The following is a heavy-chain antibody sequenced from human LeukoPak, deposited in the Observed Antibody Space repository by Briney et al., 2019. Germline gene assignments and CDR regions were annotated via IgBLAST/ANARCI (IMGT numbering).Heavy chain of an antibody. CDR1: GFTFSSYA. CDR2: ITTSDDNT. Sequence: GGSLRLSCAASGFTFSSYAMHWVRQAPGKGLEWVSTITTSDDNTYYADSVKGRFTVSRDNSKNTLYLQMNSLRAEDTAVYYCAKDGGLWVSAHWGDSWGRGTLVTVSS. V-gene: IGHV3-23*01. CDR3: AKDGGLWVSAHWGDS. D-gene: IGHD7-27*01. J-gene: IGHJ4*02.